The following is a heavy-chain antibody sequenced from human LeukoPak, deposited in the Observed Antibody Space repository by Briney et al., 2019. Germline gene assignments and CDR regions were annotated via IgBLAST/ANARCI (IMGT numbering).Heavy chain of an antibody. Sequence: SQTLSLTCTVSGGSITSSTYYWSWIRQPAGKGLEWIGSIYYSGSTYYNPSLKSRVTISVDTSKSQFSLKLSSVTAADTAVYYCARDLGGSYSSAFDIWGQGTMVTVSS. V-gene: IGHV4-39*07. CDR3: ARDLGGSYSSAFDI. D-gene: IGHD1-26*01. J-gene: IGHJ3*02. CDR1: GGSITSSTYY. CDR2: IYYSGST.